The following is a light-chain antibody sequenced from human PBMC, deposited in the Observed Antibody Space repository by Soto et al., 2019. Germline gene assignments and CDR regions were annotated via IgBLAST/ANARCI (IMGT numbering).Light chain of an antibody. CDR2: QAS. CDR3: QYYKESST. J-gene: IGKJ1*01. Sequence: IQMTQSPSTLSASVGDRVTITCRASQSISSWLAWYQQKPGRAPKLLIYQASSSEIGVPSRFSGSGSGTEFTLTISSLQPDDIATYYGQYYKESSTFGQGTRLQI. CDR1: QSISSW. V-gene: IGKV1-5*03.